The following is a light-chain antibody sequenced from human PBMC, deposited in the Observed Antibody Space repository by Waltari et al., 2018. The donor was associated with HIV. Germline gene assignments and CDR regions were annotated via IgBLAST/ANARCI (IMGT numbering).Light chain of an antibody. CDR3: SSYAASLFV. J-gene: IGLJ1*01. V-gene: IGLV2-8*01. CDR1: SRAVGGYNY. Sequence: QSALTQPPSASGSPGQSVTISCTGTSRAVGGYNYVSWYQQHPGKAPKLIIYEVSKRPSGVPDRFSGSKSGNTASLTVSGLQAEDEADYYCSSYAASLFVFGTGTKVTVL. CDR2: EVS.